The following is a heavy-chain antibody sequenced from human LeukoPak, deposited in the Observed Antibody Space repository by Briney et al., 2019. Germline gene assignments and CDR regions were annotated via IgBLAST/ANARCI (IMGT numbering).Heavy chain of an antibody. CDR3: ARRGGWDYFDY. V-gene: IGHV4-34*01. CDR1: GGSFSGYY. CDR2: INHSGST. D-gene: IGHD6-19*01. J-gene: IGHJ4*02. Sequence: SETLSLTCAVYGGSFSGYYWSWIRQPPGKGLEWIGEINHSGSTNYNPSLKSRVTISVDTSKNQFSLKLSSVTAADTAVYYCARRGGWDYFDYWGQGTLVTVSS.